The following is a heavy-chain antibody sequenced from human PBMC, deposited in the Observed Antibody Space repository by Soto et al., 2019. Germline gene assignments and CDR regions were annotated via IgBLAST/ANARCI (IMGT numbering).Heavy chain of an antibody. V-gene: IGHV3-23*01. Sequence: EVQLLESGGGLVQPGGSLRLSCAASGFTFSSYAMSWVRQAPGKGLEWVSAISGSGGSTYYADSVKGRFTISRDNSKNTLYLQMNSLRAEDTAVYYCAKDLLLGIVVVPGQVDYWGKGTLVTVYS. CDR3: AKDLLLGIVVVPGQVDY. D-gene: IGHD2-2*01. J-gene: IGHJ4*02. CDR2: ISGSGGST. CDR1: GFTFSSYA.